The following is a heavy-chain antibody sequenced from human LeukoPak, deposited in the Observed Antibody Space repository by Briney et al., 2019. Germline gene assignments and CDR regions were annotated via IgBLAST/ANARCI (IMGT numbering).Heavy chain of an antibody. J-gene: IGHJ4*02. Sequence: GGSLRPSCAASGFTFSNIAMTWVRQAPGGRLEWVSTISGSGESTYYTDSLKGRFTISRDNSRNTVYLHMNSLRAEDTAVYYCAKINGPILTGKLDCWGQGTLVSVSS. CDR3: AKINGPILTGKLDC. V-gene: IGHV3-23*01. CDR1: GFTFSNIA. CDR2: ISGSGEST. D-gene: IGHD3-9*01.